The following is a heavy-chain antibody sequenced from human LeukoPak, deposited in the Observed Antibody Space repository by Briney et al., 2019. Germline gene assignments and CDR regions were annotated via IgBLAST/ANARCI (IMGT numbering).Heavy chain of an antibody. J-gene: IGHJ3*02. V-gene: IGHV1-2*02. CDR1: GYTFTGYY. CDR3: ARETTGGNSGSAAFDI. D-gene: IGHD4-23*01. Sequence: GASVKVSCKASGYTFTGYYLHWVRQTPGQGLEWMGWINPNSGGTNYAQKFQGRVTMTRDTSISTAYMELTRLTSDDTAVYYCARETTGGNSGSAAFDIWGQGTMVIVSS. CDR2: INPNSGGT.